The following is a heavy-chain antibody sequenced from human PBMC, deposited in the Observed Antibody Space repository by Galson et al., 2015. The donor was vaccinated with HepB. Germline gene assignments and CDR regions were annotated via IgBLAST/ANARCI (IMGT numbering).Heavy chain of an antibody. J-gene: IGHJ5*02. V-gene: IGHV7-4-1*02. Sequence: SVKVSCKASGYTFTSYAMNWVRQAPGQGLEWMGWINTNTGNPTYAQGFTGRFVFSLDTSVSTAYLQISSLKADDTAVYYCARTPYFGSGNYYNTWLNPWGQGTLVTVSS. CDR1: GYTFTSYA. D-gene: IGHD3-10*01. CDR3: ARTPYFGSGNYYNTWLNP. CDR2: INTNTGNP.